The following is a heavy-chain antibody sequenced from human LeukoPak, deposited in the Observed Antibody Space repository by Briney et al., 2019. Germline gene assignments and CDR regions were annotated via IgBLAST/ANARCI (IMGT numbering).Heavy chain of an antibody. CDR3: AKSAGSGTYLLDD. CDR1: GFTFSSYA. V-gene: IGHV3-23*01. Sequence: GGSLRLSCAASGFTFSSYAMSWVRQAPGKGPEWVSGIRGSGGSTYYADSVKGRFTTSRDNSKNTLYLQMNSLGAEDTAVYYCAKSAGSGTYLLDDWGQGTLVTVSS. J-gene: IGHJ4*02. CDR2: IRGSGGST. D-gene: IGHD3-10*01.